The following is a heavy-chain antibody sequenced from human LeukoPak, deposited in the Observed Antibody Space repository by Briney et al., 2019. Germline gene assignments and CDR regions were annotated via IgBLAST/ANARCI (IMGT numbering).Heavy chain of an antibody. V-gene: IGHV4-34*01. CDR3: ARLGWESSGFQTLYYFDY. CDR1: GGSFSGYY. CDR2: INHSGST. D-gene: IGHD3-22*01. J-gene: IGHJ4*02. Sequence: SETLSLTCAVYGGSFSGYYWSWIRQPPGKGLERIGEINHSGSTNYNPSLKSRVTISVDTSKNQFSLKLSSVTAPDTAVYYCARLGWESSGFQTLYYFDYWGQGTLVTVSS.